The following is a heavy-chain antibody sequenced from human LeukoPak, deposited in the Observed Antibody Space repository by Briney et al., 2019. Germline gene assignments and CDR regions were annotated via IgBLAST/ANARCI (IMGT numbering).Heavy chain of an antibody. J-gene: IGHJ4*02. CDR1: GFTVSSNY. V-gene: IGHV3-66*01. D-gene: IGHD5-18*01. CDR2: LYSGGST. CDR3: ARDFEFTTEDTFASPDY. Sequence: GGSLRLSCAASGFTVSSNYMSWVRQAPGKGLEWVSVLYSGGSTYYADSVKGRFTISRDNSKNTLYLQMNSLRPEDTAMYYCARDFEFTTEDTFASPDYWGQGTLVTVSS.